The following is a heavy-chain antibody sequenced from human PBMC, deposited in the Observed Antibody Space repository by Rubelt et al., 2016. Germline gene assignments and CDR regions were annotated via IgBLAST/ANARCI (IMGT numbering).Heavy chain of an antibody. D-gene: IGHD3-10*01. V-gene: IGHV4-34*01. CDR2: INHSGST. CDR3: ARGGRFGEFFPFDY. CDR1: GGSFSGYY. Sequence: QLQLQESGPGLVKPSETLSLTCAVYGGSFSGYYWSWIRQPPGKGLEWIGEINHSGSTNYNPSLKSRVTISLDPSKNQFFLKLSSVTSADTAVYYCARGGRFGEFFPFDYLGQGTLVTVSS. J-gene: IGHJ4*02.